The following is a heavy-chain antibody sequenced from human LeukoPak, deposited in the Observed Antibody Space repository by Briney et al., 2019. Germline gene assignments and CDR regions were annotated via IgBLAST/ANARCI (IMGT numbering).Heavy chain of an antibody. CDR3: ARDSSDGSGSYRFDP. Sequence: PSETLSLTCTVSGGSISSSSYYWGWIRQPPGKGLEWIGSIYYSGSTYYNPSLKSRVTISVDTSKNQFSLKLSSVTAADTAVYYCARDSSDGSGSYRFDPWGQGTLVTVSS. D-gene: IGHD3-10*01. CDR2: IYYSGST. J-gene: IGHJ5*02. CDR1: GGSISSSSYY. V-gene: IGHV4-39*07.